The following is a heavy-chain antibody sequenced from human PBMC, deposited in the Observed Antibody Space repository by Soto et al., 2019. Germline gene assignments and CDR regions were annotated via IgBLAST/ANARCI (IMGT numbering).Heavy chain of an antibody. V-gene: IGHV3-33*01. CDR3: ARDAHNYYDSSGYYYGYFDY. CDR2: IWYDGSNK. J-gene: IGHJ4*02. Sequence: QVQLVESGGGVVQPGMSLRLSCAASGFTFNNYGMHWVRQAPGKGLEWVAVIWYDGSNKYYADSVKGRFTSSRDNSKNTLYLQMNSLRAEDTAMYYCARDAHNYYDSSGYYYGYFDYWGQGTLVTVSS. CDR1: GFTFNNYG. D-gene: IGHD3-22*01.